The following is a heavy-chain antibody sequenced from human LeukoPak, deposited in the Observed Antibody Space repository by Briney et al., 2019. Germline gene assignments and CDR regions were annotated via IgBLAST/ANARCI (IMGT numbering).Heavy chain of an antibody. Sequence: GGSLRLSCAASGFTFSSYAMSWVRQAPGKGLERVSAISGSGGSTYYADSVKGRFTISRDNSKNTLYLQMNSLRAEDTAVYYCAKVGDYYYYGMDVWGQGTTVTVSS. CDR2: ISGSGGST. D-gene: IGHD2-15*01. CDR3: AKVGDYYYYGMDV. V-gene: IGHV3-23*01. CDR1: GFTFSSYA. J-gene: IGHJ6*02.